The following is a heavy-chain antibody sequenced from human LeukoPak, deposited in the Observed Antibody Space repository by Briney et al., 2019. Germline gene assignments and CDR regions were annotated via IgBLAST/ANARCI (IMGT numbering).Heavy chain of an antibody. CDR1: GYTFTSYY. J-gene: IGHJ3*02. D-gene: IGHD2-2*01. CDR3: ARIVPVDAFDI. Sequence: ASVKVPCKASGYTFTSYYMHWVRQAPGQGLEWMGIINPSGGSTTYAQKFQGRVTMTRDTSTSTVYMELSSLRSDDTAVYYCARIVPVDAFDIWGQGTMVTVSS. CDR2: INPSGGST. V-gene: IGHV1-46*01.